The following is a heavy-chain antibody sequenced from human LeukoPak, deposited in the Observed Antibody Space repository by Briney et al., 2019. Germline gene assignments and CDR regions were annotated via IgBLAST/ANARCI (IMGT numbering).Heavy chain of an antibody. CDR3: ARGEPESPNYYYYYMDV. J-gene: IGHJ6*03. V-gene: IGHV1-8*02. CDR1: GYTFISYD. Sequence: ASVKVSCKTSGYTFISYDINWVRQATGQGLEWMGYINPNSGNTGYAQKFQGRVTMTRDMSTSTVYMELSSLRSEDTAVYYCARGEPESPNYYYYYMDVWGKGTTVTVSS. D-gene: IGHD1-26*01. CDR2: INPNSGNT.